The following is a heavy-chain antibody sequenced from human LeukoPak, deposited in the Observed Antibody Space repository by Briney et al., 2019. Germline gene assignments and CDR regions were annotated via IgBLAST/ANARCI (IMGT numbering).Heavy chain of an antibody. D-gene: IGHD3-3*01. Sequence: GGSLRLSCAASGFTFSSYGMHWVRQAPGKGLEWVAVIWYDGSNKYYADSVKCRFTISRDNSKNTLDLQMNSLRAEDTAVYYCARDRQSEWLFSTWLFYYYYGMDVRSQGTTITVSS. J-gene: IGHJ6*02. CDR1: GFTFSSYG. CDR3: ARDRQSEWLFSTWLFYYYYGMDV. CDR2: IWYDGSNK. V-gene: IGHV3-33*01.